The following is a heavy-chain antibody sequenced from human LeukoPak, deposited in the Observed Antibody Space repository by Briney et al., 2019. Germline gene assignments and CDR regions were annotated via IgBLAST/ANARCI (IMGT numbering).Heavy chain of an antibody. CDR2: ISAYNGNT. D-gene: IGHD3-10*01. Sequence: GASVKVSCKASGYTFTSYGISWVRQAPGQGLEWMGWISAYNGNTNYAQKLQGRVTMTTDTSTSTAYMELGSLRSDDTAVYYCARVDTMVRGLDAFDIWGQGTMVTVSS. V-gene: IGHV1-18*01. CDR1: GYTFTSYG. J-gene: IGHJ3*02. CDR3: ARVDTMVRGLDAFDI.